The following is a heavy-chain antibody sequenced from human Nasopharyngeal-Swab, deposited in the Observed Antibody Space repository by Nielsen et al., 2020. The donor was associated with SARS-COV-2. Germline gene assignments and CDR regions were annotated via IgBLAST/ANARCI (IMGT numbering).Heavy chain of an antibody. D-gene: IGHD3-9*01. CDR2: IYYSGST. V-gene: IGHV4-39*01. Sequence: SETLSLTCTVSGGSISSSSYYWGWIRQPPGKGLEWIGSIYYSGSTYYNPSLKSRVTISVYTSKNQLSLKLSSVTAADTAVYYCARCSSYYDILTGYSGRHDAFDIWGQGTMVTVSS. CDR1: GGSISSSSYY. CDR3: ARCSSYYDILTGYSGRHDAFDI. J-gene: IGHJ3*02.